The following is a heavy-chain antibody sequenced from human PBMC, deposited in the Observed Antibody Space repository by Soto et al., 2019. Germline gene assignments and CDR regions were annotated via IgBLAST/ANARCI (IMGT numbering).Heavy chain of an antibody. CDR2: ISWNGGSI. J-gene: IGHJ6*02. V-gene: IGHV3-9*01. CDR3: ANSGVPHGSSMSYDSYGMDV. Sequence: EVQLVESGGGLVQPGRSLRLSCAASGFTFDDYAMHWVRQAPGKGLEWVSGISWNGGSIGYADSVKGRFTISRDNAKNSLYLQMNSLRAEDTALYYCANSGVPHGSSMSYDSYGMDVWGQGTTVTVSS. D-gene: IGHD1-26*01. CDR1: GFTFDDYA.